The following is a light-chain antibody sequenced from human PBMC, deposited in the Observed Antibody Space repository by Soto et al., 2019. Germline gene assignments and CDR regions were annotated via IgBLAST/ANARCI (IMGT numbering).Light chain of an antibody. J-gene: IGLJ2*01. V-gene: IGLV3-21*04. CDR2: YDS. CDR3: QVWDTNVV. Sequence: SYELTQPPSVSVAPGKTATITCGGNNIGSESVHWYQQRPGQAPVLVISYDSDRPSGIPERFSGSNSGNTATLTISRVEAGDEADYYCQVWDTNVVFGVGTKVTVL. CDR1: NIGSES.